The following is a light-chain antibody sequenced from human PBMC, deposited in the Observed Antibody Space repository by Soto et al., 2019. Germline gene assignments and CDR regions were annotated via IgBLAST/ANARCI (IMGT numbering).Light chain of an antibody. CDR1: SFNIGAGYD. J-gene: IGLJ1*01. Sequence: LTQPPSVSGAPGQRVTIYWPGSSFNIGAGYDVHWYQHLPGAAPKLLIYDNNNRPSGVPDRFSGSKSGTSASLAITGLQAEDEAEYYCQSYDSGLSGYVFGTGTKVTVL. CDR3: QSYDSGLSGYV. V-gene: IGLV1-40*01. CDR2: DNN.